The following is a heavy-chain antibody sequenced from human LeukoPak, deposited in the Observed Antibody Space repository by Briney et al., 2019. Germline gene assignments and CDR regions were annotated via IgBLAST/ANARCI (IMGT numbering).Heavy chain of an antibody. J-gene: IGHJ4*02. CDR1: GFTFSTYW. CDR2: INTDGSST. V-gene: IGHV3-74*01. CDR3: ARALIGYYFDY. D-gene: IGHD2-8*01. Sequence: GGSLRLSCAASGFTFSTYWMHWVRQAPGKGLVWVSGINTDGSSTSYADSVKGRFTISRDNAKNTLYLQMNSLRAEDTAVYYCARALIGYYFDYWGQGTLVTVSS.